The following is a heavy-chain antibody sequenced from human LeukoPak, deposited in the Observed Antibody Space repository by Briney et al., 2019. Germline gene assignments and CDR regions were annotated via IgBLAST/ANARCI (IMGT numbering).Heavy chain of an antibody. V-gene: IGHV1-46*01. Sequence: ASVKVSCKASGYTFTSYYMHWVRQAPGQGLEWMGIINPSGGSTSYAQKFQGRVTMTRDTSTSTVYMALSSLRSEDTAVYYCARVVQGGAFDIWGQGTMVTVSS. CDR2: INPSGGST. CDR1: GYTFTSYY. CDR3: ARVVQGGAFDI. D-gene: IGHD3-10*02. J-gene: IGHJ3*02.